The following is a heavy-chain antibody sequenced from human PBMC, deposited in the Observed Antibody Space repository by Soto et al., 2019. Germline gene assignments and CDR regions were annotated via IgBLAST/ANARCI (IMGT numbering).Heavy chain of an antibody. CDR1: SGSISSSNW. V-gene: IGHV4-4*02. CDR3: ARDTFANEGDAFDI. J-gene: IGHJ3*02. D-gene: IGHD2-8*01. CDR2: IYHSGST. Sequence: SETLSLTCAVSSGSISSSNWWSWVRQPPGKGLEWIGEIYHSGSTNYNPSLKSRVTISVDKSKNQFSLKLSSVTAADTAVYYCARDTFANEGDAFDIWGQGTVVTVSS.